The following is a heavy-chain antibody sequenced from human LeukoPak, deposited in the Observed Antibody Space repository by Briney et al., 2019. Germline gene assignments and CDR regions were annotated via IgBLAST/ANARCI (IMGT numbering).Heavy chain of an antibody. D-gene: IGHD3-9*01. CDR1: GGSMNSYS. V-gene: IGHV4-59*01. Sequence: SETLSLTCTVSGGSMNSYSWSWIRQPPGKGLEWIGYIYFSGSTNYNPSLKSRVTISVDTSKNQFSLKLNSVTAADTAVYYCAREVLDILTGYLFDYWGQGTLVTVSS. CDR2: IYFSGST. CDR3: AREVLDILTGYLFDY. J-gene: IGHJ4*02.